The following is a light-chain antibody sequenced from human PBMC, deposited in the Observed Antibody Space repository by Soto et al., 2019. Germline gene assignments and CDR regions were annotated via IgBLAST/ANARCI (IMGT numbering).Light chain of an antibody. CDR1: QSVAHSDGIAY. CDR3: MQGTHWPIT. V-gene: IGKV2-30*02. CDR2: KVS. Sequence: EVVMSHSGLSLPFTLLQRSSISCRSNQSVAHSDGIAYFSWFQKRPGRSPRRLIYKVSNRDSGVPARFSGSGSGTDFALKIRRVEAEDVGVYYCMQGTHWPITFGQGTRLEI. J-gene: IGKJ5*01.